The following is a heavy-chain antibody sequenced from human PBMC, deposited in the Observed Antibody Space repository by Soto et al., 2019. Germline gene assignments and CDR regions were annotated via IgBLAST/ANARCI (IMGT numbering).Heavy chain of an antibody. CDR3: ARVKEEFIWPNWFDT. V-gene: IGHV5-51*01. CDR1: GYSFSNYY. CDR2: IYPGDSDT. D-gene: IGHD2-21*01. J-gene: IGHJ5*02. Sequence: PGESLKISCKGSGYSFSNYYIGWVRQMPGKGLEWMAIIYPGDSDTKYSSSFQGQVTISADKSISTAYLQWSSLKASDTAMYYCARVKEEFIWPNWFDTWGQGTQVTVSS.